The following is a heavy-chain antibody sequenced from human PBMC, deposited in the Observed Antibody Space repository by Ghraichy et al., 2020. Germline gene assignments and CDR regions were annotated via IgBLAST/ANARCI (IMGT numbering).Heavy chain of an antibody. CDR2: ISYDGSNK. J-gene: IGHJ4*02. CDR3: ARSDGIAVAGNFDY. Sequence: LSLTCAASGFTFSSYAMHWVRQAPGKGLEWVAVISYDGSNKYYADSVKGRFTISRDNSKNTLYLQMNSLRAEDTAVYYCARSDGIAVAGNFDYWGQGTLVTVSS. CDR1: GFTFSSYA. D-gene: IGHD6-19*01. V-gene: IGHV3-30*04.